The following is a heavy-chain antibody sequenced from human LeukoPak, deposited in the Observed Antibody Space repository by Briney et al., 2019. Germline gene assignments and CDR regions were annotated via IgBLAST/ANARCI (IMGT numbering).Heavy chain of an antibody. Sequence: ASVKDSGKASGYTFTRYGITWVRQAPGQGLEWMGWISAYNGDTKYAQKLQGRVTMTTDTSTRTAYMELRSLRSDDTAVYYCARDPSNSSGWYIYFDYWGQGTLVAVSS. V-gene: IGHV1-18*01. CDR1: GYTFTRYG. CDR2: ISAYNGDT. J-gene: IGHJ4*02. D-gene: IGHD6-19*01. CDR3: ARDPSNSSGWYIYFDY.